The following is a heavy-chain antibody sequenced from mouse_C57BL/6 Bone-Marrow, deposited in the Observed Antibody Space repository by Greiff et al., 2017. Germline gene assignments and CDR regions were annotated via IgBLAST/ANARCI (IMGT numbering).Heavy chain of an antibody. CDR3: TTSWKDY. J-gene: IGHJ2*01. CDR2: IDPENGDT. V-gene: IGHV14-4*01. CDR1: GFNIKDDY. Sequence: VQLQQSGAELVRPGASVKLSCTASGFNIKDDYMHWVKQRPEQGLEWIGWIDPENGDTEYASKFQGKATITADTSSNTAYLQLSSLTSEDTAVYYCTTSWKDYWGQGTTLTVSS.